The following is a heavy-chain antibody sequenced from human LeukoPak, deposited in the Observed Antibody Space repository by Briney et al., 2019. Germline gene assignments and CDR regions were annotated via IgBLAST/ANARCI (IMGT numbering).Heavy chain of an antibody. Sequence: GGSLRLSCTASGFTFSSYWMNWVRQAPGKGLEWVANIKQDGSEKYYVDSVKGRFTISRDNAKNSLYLQMNSLRAEHTAVYYCARDTEAPGIAFDIWGRGTMVTVSS. CDR3: ARDTEAPGIAFDI. D-gene: IGHD6-13*01. J-gene: IGHJ3*02. CDR2: IKQDGSEK. CDR1: GFTFSSYW. V-gene: IGHV3-7*04.